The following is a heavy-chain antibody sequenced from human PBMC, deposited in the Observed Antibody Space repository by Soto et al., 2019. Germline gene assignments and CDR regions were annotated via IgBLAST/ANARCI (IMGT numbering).Heavy chain of an antibody. CDR1: GFTFTSSA. J-gene: IGHJ6*02. CDR3: AADRSGILWFGSPYYYGMDV. D-gene: IGHD3-10*01. CDR2: IVVGSGNT. Sequence: GASVKVSCKASGFTFTSSAVQWVRQARGQRLEWIGWIVVGSGNTNYAQKFQERVTITRDMSTSTAYMELSSLRSEDTAVYYCAADRSGILWFGSPYYYGMDVWGQGTTVTVSS. V-gene: IGHV1-58*01.